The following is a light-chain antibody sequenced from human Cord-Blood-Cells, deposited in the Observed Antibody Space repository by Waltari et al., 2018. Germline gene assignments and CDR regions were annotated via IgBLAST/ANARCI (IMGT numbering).Light chain of an antibody. CDR1: SSDVGSYNL. CDR3: CSYAGSTV. CDR2: EGS. Sequence: QSALTQPASVSGSPGQSITISCTGTSSDVGSYNLVSWYQQHPGKAPKLMIYEGSKRPSGVSNRFSGSNSGNTASLTISGLQAEDEADYYCCSYAGSTVFGGGTKLTVL. V-gene: IGLV2-23*01. J-gene: IGLJ2*01.